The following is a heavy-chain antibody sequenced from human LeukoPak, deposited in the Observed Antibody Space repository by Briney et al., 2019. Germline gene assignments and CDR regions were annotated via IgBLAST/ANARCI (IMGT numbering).Heavy chain of an antibody. J-gene: IGHJ4*02. D-gene: IGHD3-16*01. V-gene: IGHV5-51*01. CDR3: ARRISDYAWGSSTYYFDY. CDR2: IYPGDSDT. Sequence: GESLQISCKGSGSSFTSYWIGWVRQLPGKGLEWMGIIYPGDSDTRYSPSFQGQVTISADKSISTASLQWSSLKASDTAMYYCARRISDYAWGSSTYYFDYWGQGTLVTVSS. CDR1: GSSFTSYW.